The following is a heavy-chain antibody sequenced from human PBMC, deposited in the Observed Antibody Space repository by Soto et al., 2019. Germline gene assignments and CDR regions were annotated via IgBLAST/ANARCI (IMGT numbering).Heavy chain of an antibody. V-gene: IGHV1-8*01. J-gene: IGHJ5*02. D-gene: IGHD6-13*01. CDR2: MNPNSGNT. Sequence: QVRLVQSGAEVKKPGASVKVSCKVSGYTFTSYDINWVRQATGQGLEWMGWMNPNSGNTGYAQKFQGRVTMTRNTSISTAYMELSSLRSEDTAVYYCGRKYSNSREYKNWFDPWGQGTLVTVSS. CDR1: GYTFTSYD. CDR3: GRKYSNSREYKNWFDP.